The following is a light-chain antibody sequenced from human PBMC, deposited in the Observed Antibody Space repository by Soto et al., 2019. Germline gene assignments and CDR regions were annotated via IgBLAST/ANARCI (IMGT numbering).Light chain of an antibody. CDR3: CLYGGSNNYLV. CDR1: SGDVWKYTF. Sequence: QSALAQPAPLSGAPGQSITLSCAGTSGDVWKYTFVSWYAQHPGKAPKLIIFEVSKRPSGVSNRFSGSKSGNTASLTISGLQAEDEADYFCCLYGGSNNYLVFGGGTKVTVL. V-gene: IGLV2-23*02. J-gene: IGLJ2*01. CDR2: EVS.